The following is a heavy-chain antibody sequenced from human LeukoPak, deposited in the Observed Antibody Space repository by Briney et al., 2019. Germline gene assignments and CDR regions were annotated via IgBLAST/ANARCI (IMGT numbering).Heavy chain of an antibody. CDR3: ARVLRYFDWLPKYYYYYYYMDV. J-gene: IGHJ6*03. Sequence: SETLSLTCTVSGDSISSSRYYWGWIRQPPGKGLEWIAYISYSGRTNYNPSLKSRVTISVDTSKNQFSLKLSSVTAADTAVYYCARVLRYFDWLPKYYYYYYYMDVWGKGTTVTISS. D-gene: IGHD3-9*01. V-gene: IGHV4-61*05. CDR2: ISYSGRT. CDR1: GDSISSSRYY.